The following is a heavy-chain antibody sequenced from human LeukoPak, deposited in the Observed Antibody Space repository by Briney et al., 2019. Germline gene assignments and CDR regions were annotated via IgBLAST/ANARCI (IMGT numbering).Heavy chain of an antibody. CDR3: AKDPDIVVVPAANWFDP. CDR1: GFTFSSYV. V-gene: IGHV3-23*01. Sequence: GGSLRLSCAASGFTFSSYVMSWVRQAPGKGLEWVSAISGSGGSTYYADSVKGRFTISRDNSKNTLYLQMNSLRAEDTAVYYCAKDPDIVVVPAANWFDPWGQGTLVTVSS. CDR2: ISGSGGST. D-gene: IGHD2-2*01. J-gene: IGHJ5*02.